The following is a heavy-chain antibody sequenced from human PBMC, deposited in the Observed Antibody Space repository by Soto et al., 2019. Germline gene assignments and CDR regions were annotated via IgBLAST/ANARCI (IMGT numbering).Heavy chain of an antibody. CDR3: ARRGMSKIGFET. CDR2: FNPSGDAT. J-gene: IGHJ3*02. Sequence: QVQLVQSGAEVKKPGTSVKVSCKAAGYIFSNYYMHWVRQAPGEGHEWMGVFNPSGDATHYAQSLQGRVSVTRDTSTSTVYMELSTLTTEDTAVYYCARRGMSKIGFETWGQGKMVTVSS. V-gene: IGHV1-46*01. CDR1: GYIFSNYY. D-gene: IGHD3-10*01.